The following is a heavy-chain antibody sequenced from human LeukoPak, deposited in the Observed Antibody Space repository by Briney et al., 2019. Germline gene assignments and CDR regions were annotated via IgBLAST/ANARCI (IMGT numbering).Heavy chain of an antibody. CDR3: AKDISNWNSRHFDY. V-gene: IGHV3-43*02. CDR2: ISGNGGNT. CDR1: GFTFDDYA. J-gene: IGHJ4*02. D-gene: IGHD1-7*01. Sequence: GGSLRLSCAASGFTFDDYAMHWVRQVTGKGLEWVSLISGNGGNTYYADSVKGRFTISRDNSKNSLYPQMNSLRTEDTALYYCAKDISNWNSRHFDYWGQGTLVTVSS.